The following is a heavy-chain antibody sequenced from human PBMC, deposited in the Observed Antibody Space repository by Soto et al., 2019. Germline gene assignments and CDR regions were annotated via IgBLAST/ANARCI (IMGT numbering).Heavy chain of an antibody. D-gene: IGHD6-19*01. V-gene: IGHV3-7*03. CDR2: IKQDGSEK. CDR1: GFTFSSYW. Sequence: GGSLRLSCAASGFTFSSYWMSWVRQAPGNGLEWVANIKQDGSEKYYVDSVKGRFTISRDNAKNSLYLQMNSLRAEDTAVYYCARGMPGDIAVAGPGYYYYGMDVWGQGTTVTVSS. J-gene: IGHJ6*02. CDR3: ARGMPGDIAVAGPGYYYYGMDV.